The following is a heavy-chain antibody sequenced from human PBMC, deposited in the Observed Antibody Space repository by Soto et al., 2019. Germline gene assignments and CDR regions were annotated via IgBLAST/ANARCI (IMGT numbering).Heavy chain of an antibody. CDR3: ARANQLRLLEWSGFDP. CDR1: GGSLSDAGPY. Sequence: PSETLSLTCSVSGGSLSDAGPYWSWIRQSPGKGLEWMAYISDTGNTYYNSSLKSRVTISLDTSKNQFSLKLRSVTAADTAMYYCARANQLRLLEWSGFDPWGQGILVTVSS. V-gene: IGHV4-30-4*01. J-gene: IGHJ5*02. CDR2: ISDTGNT. D-gene: IGHD3-3*01.